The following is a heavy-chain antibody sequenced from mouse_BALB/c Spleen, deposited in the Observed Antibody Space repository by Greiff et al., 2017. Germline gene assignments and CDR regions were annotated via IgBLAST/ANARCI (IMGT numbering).Heavy chain of an antibody. CDR2: IYPGDGDT. D-gene: IGHD2-10*02. J-gene: IGHJ2*01. Sequence: QVQLQQSGPELVKPGASVKISCKASGYAFSSSWMNWVKQRPGQGLEWIGRIYPGDGDTNYNGKFKGKATLTADKSSSTAYMQLSSLTSVDSAVYFCARGKYGNSSDYWGQGTTLTVSS. CDR3: ARGKYGNSSDY. V-gene: IGHV1-82*01. CDR1: GYAFSSSW.